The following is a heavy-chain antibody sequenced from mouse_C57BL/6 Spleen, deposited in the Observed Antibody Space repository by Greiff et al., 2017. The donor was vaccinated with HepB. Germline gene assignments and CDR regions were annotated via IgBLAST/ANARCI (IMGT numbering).Heavy chain of an antibody. CDR2: INPSSGYT. CDR1: GYTFTSYT. Sequence: QVQLQQSGAELARPGASVKMSCKASGYTFTSYTMHWVRQRPGQGLEWIGYINPSSGYTKYNQKFKDKATLTADKSSSTAYLQLSSLTSEGSAFYCCGITGQREFSYWGQGTLVTV. CDR3: GITGQREFSY. J-gene: IGHJ3*01. V-gene: IGHV1-4*01.